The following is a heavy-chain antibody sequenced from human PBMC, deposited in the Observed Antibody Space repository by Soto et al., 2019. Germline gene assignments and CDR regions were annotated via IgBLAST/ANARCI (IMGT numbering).Heavy chain of an antibody. Sequence: SETLSLLWTVSGGSINNFYWIWMRQPPGKGLEWIGYIYYRGSTNYNPSLKSRVTISVDTSKNQFSLKLSSVTAADTAVYYCARSDGRYRGQGTLVTVSS. CDR3: ARSDGRY. CDR2: IYYRGST. V-gene: IGHV4-59*01. J-gene: IGHJ4*02. CDR1: GGSINNFY.